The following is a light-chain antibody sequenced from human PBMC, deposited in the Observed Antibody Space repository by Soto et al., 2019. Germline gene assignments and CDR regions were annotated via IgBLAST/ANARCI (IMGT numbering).Light chain of an antibody. J-gene: IGKJ4*01. Sequence: EIVMTQSPATLSVSPGERATLSCRASQNVNSNLAWYQQKPGQAPRLLIYGASTRATGIPARFSGSGSGTEFTLTISSLQSEDFATYYCQQATTFPLTFGGGTKVEIK. CDR3: QQATTFPLT. CDR2: GAS. V-gene: IGKV3-15*01. CDR1: QNVNSN.